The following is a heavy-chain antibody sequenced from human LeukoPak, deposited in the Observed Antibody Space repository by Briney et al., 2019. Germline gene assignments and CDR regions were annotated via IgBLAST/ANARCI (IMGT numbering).Heavy chain of an antibody. V-gene: IGHV3-21*01. CDR1: GFTFSSHS. J-gene: IGHJ4*02. CDR3: ARDINSGYYDFWSGSTCDS. D-gene: IGHD3-3*01. CDR2: ISSSTNYI. Sequence: SGGSLRLSCAASGFTFSSHSMTWVRQAPGKGLEWVSSISSSTNYIYYADSVKGRFTISRDNAKNSLYLQMNSLRAEDTAVYYCARDINSGYYDFWSGSTCDSWGQGTLVTVSS.